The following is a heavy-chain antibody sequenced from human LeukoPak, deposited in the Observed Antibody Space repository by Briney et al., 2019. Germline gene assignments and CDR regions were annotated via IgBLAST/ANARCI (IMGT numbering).Heavy chain of an antibody. J-gene: IGHJ4*02. CDR2: IYPGDSDT. CDR3: ARAGGAYDILTGYSDPFDY. D-gene: IGHD3-9*01. Sequence: GESLKISCKGSGYSFTSYWIGWVRQMPGKGLEWMGIIYPGDSDTRYSPSFQGQVTISADKSISTAYLKWSSLKASDTAMYYCARAGGAYDILTGYSDPFDYWGQGTLVTVSS. V-gene: IGHV5-51*01. CDR1: GYSFTSYW.